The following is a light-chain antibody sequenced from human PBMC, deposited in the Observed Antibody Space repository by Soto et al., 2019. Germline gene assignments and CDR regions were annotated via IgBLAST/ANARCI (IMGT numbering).Light chain of an antibody. J-gene: IGKJ1*01. V-gene: IGKV3-15*01. CDR1: RSVSSN. CDR3: QQFNNWPET. CDR2: AAS. Sequence: EIVMTQSPATLSVSPGERATLSCRASRSVSSNLAWYQQKPGQAPRLLIYAASTRATGIPARFSGSGSGTEFTLTISSLQSEDFAVYYCQQFNNWPETFGQGTKVEIK.